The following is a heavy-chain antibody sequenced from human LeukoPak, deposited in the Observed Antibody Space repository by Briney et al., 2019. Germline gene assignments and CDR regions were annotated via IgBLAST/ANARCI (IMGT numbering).Heavy chain of an antibody. J-gene: IGHJ4*02. V-gene: IGHV3-21*04. CDR2: VSTGSNYI. CDR3: ARGYFDSRGYSNPFDS. CDR1: CS. Sequence: CSLNWVRQAPGKGLEWVSSVSTGSNYIYYADSVKGRFTISRDNDKNSLYLQMNSLRVEDTAVYYCARGYFDSRGYSNPFDSWGQGTLVTVSS. D-gene: IGHD3-22*01.